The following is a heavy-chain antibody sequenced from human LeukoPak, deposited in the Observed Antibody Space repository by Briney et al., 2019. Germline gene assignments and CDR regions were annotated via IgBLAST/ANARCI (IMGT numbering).Heavy chain of an antibody. V-gene: IGHV4-61*01. CDR1: GGSVSSATNY. Sequence: SETLSLTCSVSGGSVSSATNYWSWIRQPPGKGLEWIGYIYYSGSTNYNPSLKSRVTISVDTSKNQFSLQLSSVTAADTAVYYCARVVSIGVLAATNRRFDYGMDVWGQGTTVTVSS. D-gene: IGHD2-15*01. CDR3: ARVVSIGVLAATNRRFDYGMDV. CDR2: IYYSGST. J-gene: IGHJ6*02.